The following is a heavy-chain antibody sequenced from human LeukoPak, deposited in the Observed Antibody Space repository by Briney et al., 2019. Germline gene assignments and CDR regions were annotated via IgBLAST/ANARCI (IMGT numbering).Heavy chain of an antibody. D-gene: IGHD3-10*01. CDR3: AKDTGLLWFGEA. V-gene: IGHV3-23*01. Sequence: GGPLRLSCAPSGLTFSSYAMSWVRQAPGKGREWVSAISGGGGSTYYADSVKGRFTISRDNSKNTLYVQMHSLRAEDTAVYYCAKDTGLLWFGEAWGQGTLVTVSS. CDR1: GLTFSSYA. CDR2: ISGGGGST. J-gene: IGHJ4*02.